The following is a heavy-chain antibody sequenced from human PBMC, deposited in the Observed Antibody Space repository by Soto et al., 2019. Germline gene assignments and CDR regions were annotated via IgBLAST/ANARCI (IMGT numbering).Heavy chain of an antibody. CDR3: AKQPYNSTWYNDY. D-gene: IGHD6-13*01. J-gene: IGHJ4*02. CDR1: GFTFSSHA. Sequence: QPGGSLRLSCAASGFTFSSHAMHWVRQAPGKGLEWVAFIWYDGSMTYYADSVKGRFTISRDSSKNTLYLQMNSLRPDDTAVYYCAKQPYNSTWYNDYWGQGTQVTVSS. V-gene: IGHV3-30*02. CDR2: IWYDGSMT.